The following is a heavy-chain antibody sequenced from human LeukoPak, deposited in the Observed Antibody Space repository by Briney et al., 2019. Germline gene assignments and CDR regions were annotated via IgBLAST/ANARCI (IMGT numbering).Heavy chain of an antibody. J-gene: IGHJ4*02. Sequence: ALRLSCAASGFTFDDYAMHWVRQAPGKGLEWVSGISWNSGSIGYADSVKGRFTISRDNSKSTLYLQMDSLRAEDTAVYYCARGRSSAWAPIDYWGQGTLVTVSS. CDR1: GFTFDDYA. CDR3: ARGRSSAWAPIDY. D-gene: IGHD6-19*01. CDR2: ISWNSGSI. V-gene: IGHV3-9*01.